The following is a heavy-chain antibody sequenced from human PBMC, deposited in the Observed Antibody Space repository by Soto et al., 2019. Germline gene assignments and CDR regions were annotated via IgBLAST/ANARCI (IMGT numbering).Heavy chain of an antibody. J-gene: IGHJ5*02. CDR1: GYIFSDYW. D-gene: IGHD4-4*01. CDR2: IFPGDSVT. Sequence: PGESLKISCKTSGYIFSDYWIAWVRQMPGKGLEWMGFIFPGDSVTRYIPSFQGQVTISADKSISTAYLQWSSLKASDTAMYYCARQVQMTAVTINWFDPWGQRTLVTVSS. V-gene: IGHV5-51*01. CDR3: ARQVQMTAVTINWFDP.